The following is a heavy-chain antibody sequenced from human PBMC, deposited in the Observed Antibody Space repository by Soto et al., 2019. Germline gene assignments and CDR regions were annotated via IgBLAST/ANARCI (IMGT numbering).Heavy chain of an antibody. CDR1: GYTFSSYR. CDR3: AREVSSSRFDS. CDR2: IMPIFATP. V-gene: IGHV1-69*01. J-gene: IGHJ4*02. D-gene: IGHD2-2*01. Sequence: QVLLLQSGAEVKKPGASVKVSCKASGYTFSSYRISWVRQAPGQGLEWMGGIMPIFATPKYAQKFQGRVTISADESTSTAYMELRSLTSDDTAVYYCAREVSSSRFDSWGQGTLVTVSS.